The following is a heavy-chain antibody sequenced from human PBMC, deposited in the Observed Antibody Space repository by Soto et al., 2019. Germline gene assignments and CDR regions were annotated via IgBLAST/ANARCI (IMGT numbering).Heavy chain of an antibody. Sequence: QVQLQESGPGLVKPSGTLSLTCAVSSGSISSSNWWSWVRQPPGKGLEWIGEIYHSGSTNYNPSLKGRVTISVDKSKNQFSLKLSSVTAADTAVYYCAREQQDSSSWYGNWFDPWGQGTLVTVSS. D-gene: IGHD6-13*01. V-gene: IGHV4-4*02. CDR3: AREQQDSSSWYGNWFDP. J-gene: IGHJ5*02. CDR1: SGSISSSNW. CDR2: IYHSGST.